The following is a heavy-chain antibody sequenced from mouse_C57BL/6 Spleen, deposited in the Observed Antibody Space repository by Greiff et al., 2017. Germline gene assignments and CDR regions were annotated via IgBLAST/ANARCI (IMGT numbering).Heavy chain of an antibody. CDR3: ARLLTSTGYFDV. D-gene: IGHD1-1*01. Sequence: QVQLQQPGAELVKPGASVTLSCKASGYTFTSYWMHWVKQRPGRGLEWIGRIDPNSGGTKYNEKFKSKATLTVDKPSSTAYIQLSSLTAEDAAVYYCARLLTSTGYFDVWGTGTTVTVSS. CDR2: IDPNSGGT. V-gene: IGHV1-72*01. J-gene: IGHJ1*03. CDR1: GYTFTSYW.